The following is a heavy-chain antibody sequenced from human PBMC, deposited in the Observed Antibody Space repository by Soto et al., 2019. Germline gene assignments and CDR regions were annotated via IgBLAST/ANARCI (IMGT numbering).Heavy chain of an antibody. CDR3: ARERDGHNPNWFDL. V-gene: IGHV3-53*02. Sequence: EVQVVETGGGLIQPGGSLRLSCAVSGFTVSSNYMSWVRQPPGKGPEWVSDIYSGGSTYYADSVKGRFTISRDNSKNTLYLQMNSLSAADTAVYYCARERDGHNPNWFDLWGQGTLVTVSS. CDR1: GFTVSSNY. CDR2: IYSGGST. J-gene: IGHJ5*02. D-gene: IGHD2-8*01.